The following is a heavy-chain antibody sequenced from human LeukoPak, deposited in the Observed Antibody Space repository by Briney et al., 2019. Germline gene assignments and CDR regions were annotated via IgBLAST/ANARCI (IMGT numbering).Heavy chain of an antibody. D-gene: IGHD2-2*01. Sequence: PGESLKISCKGSGYSFTSYWIGWVRQMPGKGLEWMGIIYPGDSDTRYSPSFQGQVTISADKSISTAYLQWSSLKASDTAMYYCARPYCSSTSCPDAFDIWGQGTMVTVSS. V-gene: IGHV5-51*01. CDR2: IYPGDSDT. J-gene: IGHJ3*02. CDR3: ARPYCSSTSCPDAFDI. CDR1: GYSFTSYW.